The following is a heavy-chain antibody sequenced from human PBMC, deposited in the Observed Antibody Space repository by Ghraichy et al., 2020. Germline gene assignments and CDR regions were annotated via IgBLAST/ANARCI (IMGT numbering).Heavy chain of an antibody. J-gene: IGHJ4*02. Sequence: GSLRLSCAVYGGSFSGYYWSWIRQPPGKGLEWIGEINHSGSTNYNPSLKSRVTISVDTSKNQFSLKLSSVTAADTAVYYCARGGGMAGYCSGGSCYYFDYWGQGTLVTVSS. CDR2: INHSGST. V-gene: IGHV4-34*01. CDR1: GGSFSGYY. D-gene: IGHD2-15*01. CDR3: ARGGGMAGYCSGGSCYYFDY.